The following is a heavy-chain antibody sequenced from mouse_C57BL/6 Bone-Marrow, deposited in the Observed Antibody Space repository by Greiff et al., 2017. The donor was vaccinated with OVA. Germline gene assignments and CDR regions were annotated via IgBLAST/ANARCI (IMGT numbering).Heavy chain of an antibody. CDR2: IHPNSGST. Sequence: QVQLKQPGAELVKPGASVKLSCKASGYTFTSYWMHWVKQRPGQGLEWIGMIHPNSGSTNYNEKFKSKATLTVDKSSSTAYMQLSSLTSEDSDVYNWARKPFYYYGSSPSDFDYWGQGTTLTVSS. CDR1: GYTFTSYW. V-gene: IGHV1-64*01. CDR3: ARKPFYYYGSSPSDFDY. J-gene: IGHJ2*01. D-gene: IGHD1-1*01.